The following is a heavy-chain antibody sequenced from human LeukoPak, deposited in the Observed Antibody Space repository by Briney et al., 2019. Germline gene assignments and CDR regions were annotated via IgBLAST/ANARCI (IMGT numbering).Heavy chain of an antibody. CDR2: IYYSGST. J-gene: IGHJ5*02. V-gene: IGHV4-59*01. CDR1: GGSISGYY. Sequence: KPSETLSLTCTVAGGSISGYYWSWIRQPPGKGLEWIGYIYYSGSTNYNPSLKSRVTISVDTSKNQFSLKLSSVTAADKAVYYCARQEQQLIYNWFDPWGQGTLVTVSS. D-gene: IGHD6-13*01. CDR3: ARQEQQLIYNWFDP.